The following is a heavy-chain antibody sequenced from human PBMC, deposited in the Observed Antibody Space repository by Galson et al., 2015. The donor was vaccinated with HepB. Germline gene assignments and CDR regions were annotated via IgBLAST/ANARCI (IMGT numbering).Heavy chain of an antibody. D-gene: IGHD1-26*01. CDR3: VRESRSRALLD. CDR1: GFTFSSYS. V-gene: IGHV3-21*01. CDR2: ISSSSSYI. Sequence: SLRLSCAASGFTFSSYSMNWVRQAPGKGLEWVSSISSSSSYIYHVDSVKGRFTISRDNAKNSLYLQMSSLRAEDTATYYCVRESRSRALLDWGQGTVVTVSS. J-gene: IGHJ4*02.